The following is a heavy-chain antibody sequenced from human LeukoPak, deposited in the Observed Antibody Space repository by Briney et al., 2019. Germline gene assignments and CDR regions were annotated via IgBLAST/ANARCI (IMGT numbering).Heavy chain of an antibody. Sequence: TGGSLRLSCAASGFTFSSYAMSWVRQAPGKGLEWVSAISGSGGSTYYADSVKGRFTISRDNSENTLYLQMNSLRAEDTAVYYCAKAYGSGSYVPNDYWGQGTLVTVSS. CDR3: AKAYGSGSYVPNDY. D-gene: IGHD3-10*01. V-gene: IGHV3-23*01. CDR2: ISGSGGST. CDR1: GFTFSSYA. J-gene: IGHJ4*02.